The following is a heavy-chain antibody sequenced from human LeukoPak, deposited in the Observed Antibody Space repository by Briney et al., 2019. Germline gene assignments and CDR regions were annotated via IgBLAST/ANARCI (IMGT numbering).Heavy chain of an antibody. D-gene: IGHD7-27*01. V-gene: IGHV1-8*01. CDR2: MSPNSGDT. CDR1: GYTLTSYD. Sequence: ASVKVSCKASGYTLTSYDINWVRQATGQRPEWMGWMSPNSGDTGYAQKFQDRVTMTRNTSISTAYMELSSLRSDDTAVYHCARGPPNWGYDYWGPGTLVTVSS. CDR3: ARGPPNWGYDY. J-gene: IGHJ4*02.